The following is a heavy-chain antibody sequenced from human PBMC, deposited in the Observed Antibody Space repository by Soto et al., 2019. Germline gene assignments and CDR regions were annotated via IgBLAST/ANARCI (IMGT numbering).Heavy chain of an antibody. J-gene: IGHJ4*02. D-gene: IGHD1-1*01. CDR1: GYTFTRYG. CDR3: ARGRYGDY. CDR2: ISAHNGNT. Sequence: QVDLVQSGAEVKKPGASVKVSCKGSGYTFTRYGITWVRQAPGQGLEWMGWISAHNGNTDYAQKLQGRVTVTRDTSTSTAYTELRSLRSDDTAVYYRARGRYGDYWGQGVLVTVSS. V-gene: IGHV1-18*01.